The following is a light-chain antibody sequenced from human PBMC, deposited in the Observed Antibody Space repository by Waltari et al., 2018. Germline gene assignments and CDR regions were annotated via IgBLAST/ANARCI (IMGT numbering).Light chain of an antibody. V-gene: IGKV2-30*01. CDR2: KVS. J-gene: IGKJ2*01. CDR1: QSLVDSDGSTY. CDR3: MQGTHWPST. Sequence: DVMLTQSPLSLPVTLGQPASISCRSSQSLVDSDGSTYLSWFQQRPGQSPRRLIYKVSNRDSGVPDRFSGSGSGTDFTLKISRVEAADVGVYYCMQGTHWPSTFGQGTKLEIK.